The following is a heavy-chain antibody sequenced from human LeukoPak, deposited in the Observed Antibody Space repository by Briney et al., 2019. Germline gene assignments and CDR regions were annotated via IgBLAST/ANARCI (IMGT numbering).Heavy chain of an antibody. J-gene: IGHJ5*02. V-gene: IGHV3-21*01. CDR2: ISSSSSYI. D-gene: IGHD5-18*01. CDR1: GFTFSSYS. CDR3: ARHDNTAMVIP. Sequence: PGGSLRLSCAASGFTFSSYSMSWVRQAPGKGLEWVSSISSSSSYIYYADSVKGRFTISRDNAKNSLYLQMNSLRAEDTAVYYCARHDNTAMVIPWGQGTLVTVSS.